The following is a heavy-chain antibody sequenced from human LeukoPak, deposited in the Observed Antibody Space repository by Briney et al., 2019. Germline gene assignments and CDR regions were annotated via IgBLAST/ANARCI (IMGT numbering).Heavy chain of an antibody. CDR1: GGSISSYY. CDR2: IYYSGST. Sequence: SETLSLTCTVSGGSISSYYWRWIRQPPGKGLEWIGYIYYSGSTNYNPSLKSRVTISVDTSKNQFSLKLSSVTAADTAVYYCARDNFYGSGSFDYWGQGTLVTVSS. CDR3: ARDNFYGSGSFDY. J-gene: IGHJ4*02. D-gene: IGHD3-10*01. V-gene: IGHV4-59*01.